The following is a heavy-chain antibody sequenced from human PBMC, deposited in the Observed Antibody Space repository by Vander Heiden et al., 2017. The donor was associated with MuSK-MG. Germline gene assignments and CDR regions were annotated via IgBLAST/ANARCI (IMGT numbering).Heavy chain of an antibody. CDR1: GFTFSSYE. V-gene: IGHV3-48*03. CDR3: ARGGGDSGYDLRYFDY. CDR2: ISSSGSTI. J-gene: IGHJ4*02. Sequence: EVQLVESGGGLVQPGGSLRLSCAASGFTFSSYEINWVRQAPGKGLGGVSYISSSGSTIYYADSGKGRFTISRDNAKNSLYLQMNSLRAEETAVYYCARGGGDSGYDLRYFDYWGQGTLVTVSS. D-gene: IGHD5-12*01.